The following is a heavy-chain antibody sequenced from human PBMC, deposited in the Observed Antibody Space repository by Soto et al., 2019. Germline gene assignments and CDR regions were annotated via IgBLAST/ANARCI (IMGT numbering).Heavy chain of an antibody. CDR3: ARGSTIVRGAPSWFDP. D-gene: IGHD3-10*01. V-gene: IGHV1-69*02. CDR1: RGTFSRYT. CDR2: IIPIAAIA. Sequence: QVQLVQSGSEVKKPGSSVKVSCKASRGTFSRYTINWVRQAPGPGLELMGRIIPIAAIANYTQKFQVRVTITVDKSSTTAYMELSSLRSDDTAVYYCARGSTIVRGAPSWFDPWGEGTLVTVS. J-gene: IGHJ5*02.